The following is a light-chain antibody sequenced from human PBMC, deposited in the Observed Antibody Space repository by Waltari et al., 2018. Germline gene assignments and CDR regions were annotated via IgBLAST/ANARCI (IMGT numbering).Light chain of an antibody. J-gene: IGLJ1*01. CDR3: SSYTTSSAPGV. CDR1: DSDVGAYDF. Sequence: QSALTQPASVSGSPGQSITISCSGTDSDVGAYDFVSWYQQHPGTAPHLIIYEVSKRPSGMYKRCSASKSGNTASLTISGLQAEDEADYYCSSYTTSSAPGVFGTGTRVTV. CDR2: EVS. V-gene: IGLV2-14*01.